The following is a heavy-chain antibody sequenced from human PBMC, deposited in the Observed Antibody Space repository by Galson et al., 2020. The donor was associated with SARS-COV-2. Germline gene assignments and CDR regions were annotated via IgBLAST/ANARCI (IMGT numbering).Heavy chain of an antibody. V-gene: IGHV3-33*01. Sequence: GGSLRLSCAASGFTFSSYGMHWVRQAPGKGLEWVAVIWYDGSNKYYADSVKGRFTISRDNSKNTLYLQMNSLRAEDTAVYYCARGVGATKMFYFDYWGQGTLVTVSS. CDR3: ARGVGATKMFYFDY. J-gene: IGHJ4*02. D-gene: IGHD1-26*01. CDR2: IWYDGSNK. CDR1: GFTFSSYG.